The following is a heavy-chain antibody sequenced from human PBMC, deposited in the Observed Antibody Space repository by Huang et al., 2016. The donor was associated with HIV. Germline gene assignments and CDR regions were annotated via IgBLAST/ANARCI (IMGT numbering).Heavy chain of an antibody. V-gene: IGHV4-34*01. Sequence: QVQLQQWGTGLLKPSETMSLTSPVFSGSFSAYSWSWRHQPPGKGMEWIDEINQSGSTKDKPPLKSRVTISVDTPKNQLSLQLNSVIAADTAVYYCARVGGYNSGWADPFDIWGQGTMVTISS. J-gene: IGHJ3*02. D-gene: IGHD6-19*01. CDR3: ARVGGYNSGWADPFDI. CDR1: SGSFSAYS. CDR2: INQSGST.